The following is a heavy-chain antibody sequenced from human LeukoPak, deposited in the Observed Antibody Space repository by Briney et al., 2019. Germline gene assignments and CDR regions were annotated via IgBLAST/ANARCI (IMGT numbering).Heavy chain of an antibody. V-gene: IGHV3-7*01. CDR2: INHGGNKI. J-gene: IGHJ4*01. Sequence: GGSLRLSCVASGFTFSTHWRNWVRQAPGKGLEWVASINHGGNKIYYLDSVKGRFTISSDSATNSLHLQMNSLRVEDTAVYYCARGPHYGSGSDFFDYWGXXTXVXXXS. D-gene: IGHD3-10*01. CDR1: GFTFSTHW. CDR3: ARGPHYGSGSDFFDY.